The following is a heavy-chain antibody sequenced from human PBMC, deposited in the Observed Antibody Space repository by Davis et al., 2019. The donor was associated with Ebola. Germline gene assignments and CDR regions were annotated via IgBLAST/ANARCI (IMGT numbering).Heavy chain of an antibody. V-gene: IGHV4-39*07. CDR3: ARGREQQRYYYYYYGMDV. CDR2: INHSGST. J-gene: IGHJ6*02. CDR1: GGSISSSSYY. D-gene: IGHD6-13*01. Sequence: SETLSLTCTVSGGSISSSSYYWGWIRQPPGKGLEWIGEINHSGSTNYNPSLKSRVTISVDTSKNQFSLKLNSVTAADTAVYYCARGREQQRYYYYYYGMDVWGQGTTVTVSS.